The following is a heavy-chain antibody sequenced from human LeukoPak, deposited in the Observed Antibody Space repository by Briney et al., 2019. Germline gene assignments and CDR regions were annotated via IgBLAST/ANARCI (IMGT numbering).Heavy chain of an antibody. D-gene: IGHD2-15*01. V-gene: IGHV3-30*14. J-gene: IGHJ1*01. CDR3: VGYCSGGNCLLGH. CDR1: GFTFSSYA. Sequence: GRSLRLSCAASGFTFSSYAMHWVRQAPGKGLEWVAVISYDGSNKYYADSVKGRFTISTDTSKNTLSLQMNSLRAEDTAVYYCVGYCSGGNCLLGHWGQGTLVTVSS. CDR2: ISYDGSNK.